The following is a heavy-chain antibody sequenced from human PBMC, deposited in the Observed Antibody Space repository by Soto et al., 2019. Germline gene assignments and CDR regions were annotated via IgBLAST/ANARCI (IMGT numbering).Heavy chain of an antibody. CDR3: ARGRALYSNYDS. CDR1: GGSISSGDYF. D-gene: IGHD4-4*01. Sequence: QVQLQESGPGLVKPSQTLSLTCTVYGGSISSGDYFWSWIRQYQGKGLEWIGYIYYSGSTYYNPSLNTRVTISLDPSKSESSLKLSSMTAADTAVYYCARGRALYSNYDSWGQGTLVPVSS. V-gene: IGHV4-31*03. CDR2: IYYSGST. J-gene: IGHJ5*01.